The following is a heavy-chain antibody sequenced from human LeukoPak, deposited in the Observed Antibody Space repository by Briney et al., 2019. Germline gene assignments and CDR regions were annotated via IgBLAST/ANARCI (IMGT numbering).Heavy chain of an antibody. CDR1: GFTFSNYG. D-gene: IGHD3-16*01. V-gene: IGHV3-33*06. CDR3: AKDFARAGGDYFDY. J-gene: IGHJ4*02. Sequence: PGTSLRLSCAASGFTFSNYGMHWVRQAPGKGLEWVALIWFDGSNQYYANSVKGRFTVSRDNSKNTLYLLMNSLGADDTAVYYCAKDFARAGGDYFDYWGQGTLVTVSS. CDR2: IWFDGSNQ.